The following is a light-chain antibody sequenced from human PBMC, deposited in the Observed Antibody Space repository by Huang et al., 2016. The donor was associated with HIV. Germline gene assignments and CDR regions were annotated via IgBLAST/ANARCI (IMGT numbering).Light chain of an antibody. CDR3: QQRTKWPPVLT. J-gene: IGKJ4*01. CDR2: EAA. Sequence: EIVLTQSPATLSLSPGDRATLSCRASQSVGVYLAWYQQKPGQAPRPLIIEAANRTTGIPDRFSGSGSGTDFTLTIDSLRPDDVAIYYCQQRTKWPPVLTFGGGTRVEIK. V-gene: IGKV3-11*01. CDR1: QSVGVY.